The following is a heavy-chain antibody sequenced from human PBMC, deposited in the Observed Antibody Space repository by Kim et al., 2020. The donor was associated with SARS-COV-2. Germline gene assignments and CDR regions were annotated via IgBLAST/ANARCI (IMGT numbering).Heavy chain of an antibody. Sequence: GGSLRLSCAASGFTFSSYSMNWVRQAPGKGLEWVSSISSSSSYIYYADSVKGRFTISRDNAKNSLYLQMNSLRAEDTAVYYCARDSGSGGSCFYWGQGTLVTVSS. V-gene: IGHV3-21*01. J-gene: IGHJ4*02. CDR1: GFTFSSYS. CDR2: ISSSSSYI. D-gene: IGHD2-15*01. CDR3: ARDSGSGGSCFY.